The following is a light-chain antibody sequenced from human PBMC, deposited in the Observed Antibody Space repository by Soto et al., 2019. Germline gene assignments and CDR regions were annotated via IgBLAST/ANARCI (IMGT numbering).Light chain of an antibody. V-gene: IGKV1-39*01. J-gene: IGKJ3*01. CDR2: GAS. CDR3: QQTYSLPIT. CDR1: QAISDY. Sequence: DIQMTQSPSSLSASVGDRVAITCRATQAISDYLNWYQQKPGKALKLLIYGASNLQSGDPSRFSGSGSGTDFTLTISGLQPEDFGIYYCQQTYSLPITFGPGTKVDVK.